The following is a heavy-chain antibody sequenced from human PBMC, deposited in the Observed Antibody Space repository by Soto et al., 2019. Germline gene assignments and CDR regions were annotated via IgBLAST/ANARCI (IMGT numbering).Heavy chain of an antibody. Sequence: PSETLSLTCTVSGGSISSGGYYWSWIRQHPGKGLEWIGYIYYSGSTYYNPSLKSRVTISVDTSKNQFSLKLSSVTAADTAVYYCARDHLKYQLPPDAFDIWGQGTMVTVSS. CDR3: ARDHLKYQLPPDAFDI. CDR2: IYYSGST. D-gene: IGHD2-2*01. CDR1: GGSISSGGYY. V-gene: IGHV4-31*03. J-gene: IGHJ3*02.